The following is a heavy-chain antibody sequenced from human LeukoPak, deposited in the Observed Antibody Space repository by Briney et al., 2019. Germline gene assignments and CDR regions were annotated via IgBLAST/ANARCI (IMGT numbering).Heavy chain of an antibody. D-gene: IGHD4-17*01. Sequence: GGSLRLSCAASGFTFSSYAMNWVRQAPGKGLEWVSAISGSGGITYYADSVKGRFTISRDNSMNTLYLQMNSLRAEDTAVYYCAKVSSPTVTTWDYYYGMDVWGQGTTVTVSS. CDR1: GFTFSSYA. CDR3: AKVSSPTVTTWDYYYGMDV. CDR2: ISGSGGIT. V-gene: IGHV3-23*01. J-gene: IGHJ6*02.